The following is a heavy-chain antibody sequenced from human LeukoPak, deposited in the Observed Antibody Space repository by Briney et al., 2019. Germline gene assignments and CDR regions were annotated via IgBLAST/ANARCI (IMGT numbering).Heavy chain of an antibody. Sequence: GGSLSLSCAASGFTFSSYAMSWVRQSPGKGLEWVSAISGSGGNTYSAGSVKGRCTTSRDNSLQSLFLHMNSLRAEDTAVYYCARGMSASSSYFELEYWGQGALVTVST. V-gene: IGHV3-23*01. CDR3: ARGMSASSSYFELEY. J-gene: IGHJ4*02. CDR2: ISGSGGNT. D-gene: IGHD3-22*01. CDR1: GFTFSSYA.